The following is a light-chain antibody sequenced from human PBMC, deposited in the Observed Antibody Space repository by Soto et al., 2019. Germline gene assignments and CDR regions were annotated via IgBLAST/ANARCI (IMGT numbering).Light chain of an antibody. V-gene: IGLV2-14*03. CDR3: CSYTSSSTHG. CDR1: SSDVGGYNF. Sequence: QSALTQPASVSGSPGQSITISCTGTSSDVGGYNFVSWYQQHPGKVPKLMIFDVNRRPSGVSDRFSGSKSDNTASLTISGLQAEDEGDYYCCSYTSSSTHGFGSGTKVTVL. J-gene: IGLJ1*01. CDR2: DVN.